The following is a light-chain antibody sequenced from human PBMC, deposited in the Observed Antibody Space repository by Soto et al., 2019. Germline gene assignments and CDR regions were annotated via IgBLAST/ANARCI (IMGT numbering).Light chain of an antibody. CDR3: SSYAGSNNLDV. CDR1: GSDVGTYNY. J-gene: IGLJ2*01. V-gene: IGLV2-8*01. Sequence: QSALTQPASVSGSPGQSITLSCTGTGSDVGTYNYVSWYQQHPGEAPKLMIYEVSKRPSGVPDRFSGSKSGNTASLTVSGLQAEDEADYYCSSYAGSNNLDVFGGGTKLTVL. CDR2: EVS.